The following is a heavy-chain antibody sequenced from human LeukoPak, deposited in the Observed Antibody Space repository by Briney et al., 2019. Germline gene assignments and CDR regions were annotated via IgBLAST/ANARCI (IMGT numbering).Heavy chain of an antibody. D-gene: IGHD2-15*01. CDR2: ISNSGST. CDR1: GGSISSHY. V-gene: IGHV4-59*11. CDR3: GRDALVGYFSYYYMDV. Sequence: PSETLSLTCTVSGGSISSHYWTWIRQSPVEGLEWIGDISNSGSTSYNPSLKSRVTISIDTSKNQFSLKLSSVTAADTAVYYCGRDALVGYFSYYYMDVWAKGPRSPSP. J-gene: IGHJ6*03.